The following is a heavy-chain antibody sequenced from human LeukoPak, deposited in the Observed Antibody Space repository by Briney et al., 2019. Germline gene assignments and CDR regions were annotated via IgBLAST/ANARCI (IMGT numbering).Heavy chain of an antibody. V-gene: IGHV5-51*01. CDR3: ARHKSDRTGPSDVFDI. J-gene: IGHJ3*02. Sequence: GESLKISCKGSGYSFTSYWIGWVRQMPGKGLEWMGIIYPGDSDTRYSPSFQRQVTISADKSITTAYLQWGSVKASDSAMYYCARHKSDRTGPSDVFDIWGQGTMVSVSS. CDR1: GYSFTSYW. CDR2: IYPGDSDT. D-gene: IGHD1-1*01.